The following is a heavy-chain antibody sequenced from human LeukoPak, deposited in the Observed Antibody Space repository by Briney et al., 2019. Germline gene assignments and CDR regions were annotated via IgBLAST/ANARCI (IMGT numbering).Heavy chain of an antibody. V-gene: IGHV3-30*18. CDR3: AKEKFVVVPAAIPPGDY. CDR2: ISYDGSNK. D-gene: IGHD2-2*01. Sequence: GGSLRLSCAASGFTFSSYGMPWVRQAPGKGLEWVAVISYDGSNKYYADSVKGRFTISRDNSKNTLYLQMNSLRAEDTAVYYCAKEKFVVVPAAIPPGDYWGQGTLVTVSS. J-gene: IGHJ4*02. CDR1: GFTFSSYG.